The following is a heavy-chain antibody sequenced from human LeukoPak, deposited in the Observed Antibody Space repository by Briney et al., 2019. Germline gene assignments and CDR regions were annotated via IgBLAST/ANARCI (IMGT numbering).Heavy chain of an antibody. V-gene: IGHV3-48*04. CDR2: ISSSGRTI. CDR1: GFSFSSYS. J-gene: IGHJ3*02. D-gene: IGHD1-26*01. CDR3: ARAANSGSLSDAFDI. Sequence: GGSLRLSCAASGFSFSSYSMNWVRQAPGKGLECISYISSSGRTIYYADSLKGRFTVSRDNAKNSLYLQMNSLRAEDTAVYYCARAANSGSLSDAFDIWGQGTMVTVSS.